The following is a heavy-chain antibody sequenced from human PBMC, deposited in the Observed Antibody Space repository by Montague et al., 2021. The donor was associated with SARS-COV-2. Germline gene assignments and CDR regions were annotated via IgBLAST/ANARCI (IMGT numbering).Heavy chain of an antibody. D-gene: IGHD1-1*01. J-gene: IGHJ4*02. Sequence: SETLSLTCTVSGGSISSSSYYWGWIRQPPGKGLEWIGSVHYSGRPYYNPSLKSRDTIYVDTSKNQLSLKLSSVTAADTAVYYCTRHVHMTWPEPSPGFDYWGQGTLVTVSS. CDR3: TRHVHMTWPEPSPGFDY. V-gene: IGHV4-39*01. CDR1: GGSISSSSYY. CDR2: VHYSGRP.